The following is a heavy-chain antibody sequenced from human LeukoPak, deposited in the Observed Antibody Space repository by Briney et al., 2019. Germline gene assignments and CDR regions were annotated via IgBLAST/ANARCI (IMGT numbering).Heavy chain of an antibody. CDR3: ARDLSKHIVVVTAIPPDY. D-gene: IGHD2-21*02. V-gene: IGHV1-18*01. CDR1: GYTFTSYG. Sequence: ASVKVSCKASGYTFTSYGISWVRQAPGQGLEWMGWISAYNGNTNYAQKLQGRVTMTTDTSTSTAYMELRSLRSDDTAVYYCARDLSKHIVVVTAIPPDYWGQGTLVTVSS. CDR2: ISAYNGNT. J-gene: IGHJ4*02.